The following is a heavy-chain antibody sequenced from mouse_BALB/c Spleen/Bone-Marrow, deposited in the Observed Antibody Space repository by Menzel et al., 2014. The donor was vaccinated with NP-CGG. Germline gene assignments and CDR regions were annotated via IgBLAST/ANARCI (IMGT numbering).Heavy chain of an antibody. Sequence: DVKLQESGGGLVQPGGSRKLSCAASGFTFSSFGVHWVRQAPEKGLEWVAYISSGRSTIYYADTVKGRFTISRDNPKNTLFLQMTSLRSEDTAMYYCARRGSNHWYFDVWGAGTTVTVSS. CDR1: GFTFSSFG. CDR3: ARRGSNHWYFDV. CDR2: ISSGRSTI. D-gene: IGHD1-1*01. J-gene: IGHJ1*01. V-gene: IGHV5-17*02.